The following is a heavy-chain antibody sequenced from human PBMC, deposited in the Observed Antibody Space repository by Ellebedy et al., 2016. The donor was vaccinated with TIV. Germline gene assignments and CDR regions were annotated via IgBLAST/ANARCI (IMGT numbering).Heavy chain of an antibody. D-gene: IGHD6-19*01. CDR2: VNQSGST. CDR3: AEGRSGWYYFDY. V-gene: IGHV4-34*01. J-gene: IGHJ4*02. Sequence: GSLRLSCAVYGGSFSGYYWSWVRQPPGKGLEWIGEVNQSGSTNYHPSLKSRVTISVDKSKNQFSLRLSSVTAADTAVYYCAEGRSGWYYFDYWGQGTLVTVSS. CDR1: GGSFSGYY.